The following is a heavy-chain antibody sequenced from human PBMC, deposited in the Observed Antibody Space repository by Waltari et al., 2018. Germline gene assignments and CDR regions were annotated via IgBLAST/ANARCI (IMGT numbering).Heavy chain of an antibody. J-gene: IGHJ4*02. Sequence: QVQLVQSGAEVKKPGASVKVSCKASGYTLTDYYVHWVRQAPGQGLEWMGRINAKHGDTDYAQKFQGRVTMTRDTSLDTADMELSRLRSDDTAEYYCAKGGPAIFGVLNTKRFDCWGQGTPVTVSS. CDR3: AKGGPAIFGVLNTKRFDC. CDR1: GYTLTDYY. D-gene: IGHD3-3*01. V-gene: IGHV1-2*06. CDR2: INAKHGDT.